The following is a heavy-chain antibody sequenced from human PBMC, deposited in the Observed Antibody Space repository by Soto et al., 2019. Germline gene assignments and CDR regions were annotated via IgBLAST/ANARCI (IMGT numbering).Heavy chain of an antibody. CDR3: ARGTRFLEWLSPNDAFDI. CDR2: IIPIFGTA. V-gene: IGHV1-69*01. D-gene: IGHD3-3*01. CDR1: GGTFSSYA. J-gene: IGHJ3*02. Sequence: QVQLVQSGAEVKKPGSSVKVSCKASGGTFSSYAISWVRQAPGQGLEWMGGIIPIFGTANYAQKFQGRVTITADESTSTAYMELSRLRSEDTAVYYCARGTRFLEWLSPNDAFDIWGQGTMVTVSS.